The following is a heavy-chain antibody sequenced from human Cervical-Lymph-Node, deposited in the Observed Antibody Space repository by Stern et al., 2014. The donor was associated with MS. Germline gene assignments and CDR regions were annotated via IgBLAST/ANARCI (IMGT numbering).Heavy chain of an antibody. Sequence: EVQLVESGGGLVQPGRSLGLSCTASGFTFGDYAMSWFRQAPGKGLEWVGFIRSKAYGGTTEYAASVKGRFTISRDDSKSIAYLQMNSLKTEDTAVYYCTRGSYYDILTGTDHDYWGQGTLVTVSS. D-gene: IGHD3-9*01. V-gene: IGHV3-49*03. CDR1: GFTFGDYA. CDR2: IRSKAYGGTT. CDR3: TRGSYYDILTGTDHDY. J-gene: IGHJ4*02.